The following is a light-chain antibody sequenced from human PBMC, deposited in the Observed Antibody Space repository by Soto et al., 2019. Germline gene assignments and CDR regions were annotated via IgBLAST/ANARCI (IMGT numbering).Light chain of an antibody. V-gene: IGKV1-5*01. CDR2: DAS. J-gene: IGKJ3*01. Sequence: DIQMTQSPSTLSASVGDRVTITCRASQSISSWLAWYQQKPGKAPKLLIYDASSLESGVPSRFSGSGSGTEFTLTISSLQPDDFATYYCQQYNSYQCTFGPGTKVDIK. CDR1: QSISSW. CDR3: QQYNSYQCT.